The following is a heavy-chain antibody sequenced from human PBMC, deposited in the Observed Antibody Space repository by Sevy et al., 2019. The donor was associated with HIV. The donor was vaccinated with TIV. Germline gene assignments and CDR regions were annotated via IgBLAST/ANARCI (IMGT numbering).Heavy chain of an antibody. CDR3: AKDFTGYNGMDV. CDR2: ISYHGRDK. V-gene: IGHV3-30*18. CDR1: GISFTTSG. Sequence: GGCLRLSCVVSGISFTTSGMHWVRQAPGKGLEWVAVISYHGRDKFYAESVKGRSTISRDNSKNRLYLQMNSLRAEDAAVYYCAKDFTGYNGMDVWGQGTMVTVSS. J-gene: IGHJ6*02. D-gene: IGHD3-9*01.